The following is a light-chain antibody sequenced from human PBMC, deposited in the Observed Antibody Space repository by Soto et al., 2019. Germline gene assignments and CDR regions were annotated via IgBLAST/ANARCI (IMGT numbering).Light chain of an antibody. Sequence: DIQMTQSPSSLSASVGDRVTITCRPSQTISSYLNWYQQKPGKAPKLLIYATSNLQTGVPSRFSGSGSGTDFTLTINSLQPEDFATYYCQQCYSPPFTFGQGTNLEIK. V-gene: IGKV1-39*01. CDR3: QQCYSPPFT. CDR1: QTISSY. J-gene: IGKJ2*01. CDR2: ATS.